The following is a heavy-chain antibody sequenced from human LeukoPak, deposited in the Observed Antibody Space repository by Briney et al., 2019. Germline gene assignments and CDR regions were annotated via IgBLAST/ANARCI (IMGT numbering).Heavy chain of an antibody. D-gene: IGHD3-22*01. J-gene: IGHJ3*02. Sequence: ASVKVSCKASGYTFTSYYMHWVRQAPGQGLEWMGIINPSGGSTSYAQKFQGRVTMTRDMSTSTVYMELSSLRSEDTAVYYCAREASYYDSSGYYRAFDIWGQGTMVTASS. CDR3: AREASYYDSSGYYRAFDI. V-gene: IGHV1-46*01. CDR2: INPSGGST. CDR1: GYTFTSYY.